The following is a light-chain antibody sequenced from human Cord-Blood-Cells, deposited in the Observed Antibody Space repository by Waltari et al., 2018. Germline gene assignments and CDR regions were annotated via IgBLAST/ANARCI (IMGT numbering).Light chain of an antibody. J-gene: IGKJ2*01. CDR3: QQYNSYSYT. V-gene: IGKV1-5*03. Sequence: DIQMTQSPSTLSASVGDRVPITCRASQSISSWVAWYQQKPGKAPKLLIYKASSLESGVPSRFSGSGSGTEFTLTISSLQPDDFATYYCQQYNSYSYTFGQGTKLEIK. CDR1: QSISSW. CDR2: KAS.